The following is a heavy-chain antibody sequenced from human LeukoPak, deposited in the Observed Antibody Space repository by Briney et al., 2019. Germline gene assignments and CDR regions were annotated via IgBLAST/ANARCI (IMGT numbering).Heavy chain of an antibody. Sequence: ASVKVSCKASGYMFSIYYMHWVRQAPGQGLEWMGRINPSGTSTSYAQKFQGRVTVTRDTSTSTLYVELGSLTSEDTALYYCARAHTSAPGTLFDYWGQGTLVTVSS. CDR3: ARAHTSAPGTLFDY. V-gene: IGHV1-46*01. CDR2: INPSGTST. CDR1: GYMFSIYY. J-gene: IGHJ4*02.